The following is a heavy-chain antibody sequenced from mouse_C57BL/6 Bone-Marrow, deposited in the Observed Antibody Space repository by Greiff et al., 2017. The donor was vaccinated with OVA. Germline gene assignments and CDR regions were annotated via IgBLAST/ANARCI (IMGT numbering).Heavy chain of an antibody. V-gene: IGHV5-6*01. D-gene: IGHD1-1*01. CDR3: ARHNYGSSGWYFDV. CDR2: ISSGGSYT. Sequence: EVQGVESGGDLVKPGGSLKLSCAASGFTFSSYGMSWVRQTPDKRLEWVATISSGGSYTYYPDSVKGRFTISRDNAKNTLYLQMSSLKSEDTAMYYCARHNYGSSGWYFDVWGTGTTVTVS. CDR1: GFTFSSYG. J-gene: IGHJ1*03.